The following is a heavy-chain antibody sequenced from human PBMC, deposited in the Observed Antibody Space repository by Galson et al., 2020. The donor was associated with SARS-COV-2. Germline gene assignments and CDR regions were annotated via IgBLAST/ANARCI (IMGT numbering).Heavy chain of an antibody. D-gene: IGHD3-22*01. CDR1: GSSISSSSYY. CDR3: ARLSGYYDSSGYYNTAVDY. CDR2: IHYSWIT. J-gene: IGHJ4*02. V-gene: IGHV4-39*01. Sequence: SETLSLTCTVSGSSISSSSYYWSCFRQPPRKGLEWIGSIHYSWITYYNPSLKSRVTISVDTSKNQFSLKLSSVTAAETAVYYCARLSGYYDSSGYYNTAVDYWGQGTLVTVSS.